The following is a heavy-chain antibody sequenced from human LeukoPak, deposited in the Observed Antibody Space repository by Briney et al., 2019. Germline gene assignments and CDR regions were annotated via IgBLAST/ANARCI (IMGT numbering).Heavy chain of an antibody. CDR3: SRIITEVAFLFDY. CDR1: GGSISSGSYY. Sequence: KPSETLSLTCTVSGGSISSGSYYWAWIRQPPGKGLEWIASIYYNGSPYYNPSLQSRVTISLETSKNQFSLKLNSVTAADTAVYYCSRIITEVAFLFDYWGQGTLITVSS. D-gene: IGHD1-20*01. J-gene: IGHJ4*02. CDR2: IYYNGSP. V-gene: IGHV4-39*07.